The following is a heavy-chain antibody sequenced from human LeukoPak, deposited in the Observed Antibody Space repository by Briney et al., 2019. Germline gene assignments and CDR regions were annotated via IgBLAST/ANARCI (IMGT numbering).Heavy chain of an antibody. CDR1: GYSFTSYW. CDR2: IYPGDSDT. Sequence: GESLKISCKGSGYSFTSYWIGWVRQTPGKGLEWMGIIYPGDSDTRYSPSFQGQVTISADKSISTAYLQWSSLKASDTAMYYCARHNNYYDSSGYCDYWGQGTLVTVSS. D-gene: IGHD3-22*01. J-gene: IGHJ4*02. CDR3: ARHNNYYDSSGYCDY. V-gene: IGHV5-51*01.